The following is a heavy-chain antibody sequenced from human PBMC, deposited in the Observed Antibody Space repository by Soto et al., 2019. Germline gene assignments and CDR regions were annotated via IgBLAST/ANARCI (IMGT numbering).Heavy chain of an antibody. CDR2: IYWDDDK. V-gene: IGHV2-5*02. J-gene: IGHJ5*02. CDR3: ARSPYYYDATGYSLWFDP. D-gene: IGHD3-22*01. Sequence: QITLRESGPTLVKPTQTLTLTCTFSGFSLTTSGVGVSWIRQPPGKALEWLALIYWDDDKRYSPSLESRLTITKDTSKNQVVLTMTNMDPVDTATYSCARSPYYYDATGYSLWFDPWGQGTLVTVSS. CDR1: GFSLTTSGVG.